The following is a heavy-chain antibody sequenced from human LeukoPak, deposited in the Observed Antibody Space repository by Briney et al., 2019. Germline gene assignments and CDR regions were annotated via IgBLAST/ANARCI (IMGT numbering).Heavy chain of an antibody. CDR1: GGSFSGYY. Sequence: SETLSLTCAVYGGSFSGYYWSWIRQRPGKGLEWIGEINHSGSTNYNPSLKSRVTISVDTSKNQFSLKLSSVTAADTAVYYCARGLMAGTLLNYWGQGTLVPVSS. V-gene: IGHV4-34*01. CDR2: INHSGST. D-gene: IGHD6-19*01. CDR3: ARGLMAGTLLNY. J-gene: IGHJ4*02.